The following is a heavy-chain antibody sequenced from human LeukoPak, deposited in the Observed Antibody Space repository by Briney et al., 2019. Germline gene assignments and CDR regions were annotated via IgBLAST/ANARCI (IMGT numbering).Heavy chain of an antibody. V-gene: IGHV3-30-3*01. CDR2: ISYDGSNK. D-gene: IGHD6-13*01. CDR1: GFTFSSYA. J-gene: IGHJ4*02. Sequence: GGSLRLSCAASGFTFSSYAMHWVRQAPGKGLEWVAVISYDGSNKYYADSVKGRFTISRDNSKNTLYLQMNSLRAEDTAVYYCARARSIAAAGTEFGLGYWGQGTLVTVSS. CDR3: ARARSIAAAGTEFGLGY.